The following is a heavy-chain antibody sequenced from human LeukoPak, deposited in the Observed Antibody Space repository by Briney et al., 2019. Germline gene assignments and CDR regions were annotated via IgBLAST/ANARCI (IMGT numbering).Heavy chain of an antibody. J-gene: IGHJ4*01. Sequence: GGSLRLSCAASGFTVSSNYTSWVRQAPGKGLEWVAVISYDGSNKYYADSVKGRFTISRDNSKNTLYLQMNSLRAEDTAVYYCAXEXGXLXXXNXXXXDFD. CDR2: ISYDGSNK. D-gene: IGHD2/OR15-2a*01. CDR3: AXEXGXLXXXNXXXXDFD. CDR1: GFTVSSNY. V-gene: IGHV3-30-3*01.